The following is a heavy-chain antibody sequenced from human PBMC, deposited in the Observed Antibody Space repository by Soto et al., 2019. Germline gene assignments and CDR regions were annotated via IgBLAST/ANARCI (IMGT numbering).Heavy chain of an antibody. CDR1: GFTVSSFS. D-gene: IGHD2-2*01. Sequence: PGGSLRLSCAASGFTVSSFSMNWVRQAPGQGLEWVSSISNTGSYIYYADSVKGRFTISRDIAKNSLYLQMNSLRAEDTAVYYCARGYCSGSSCYFLSRNNWFDPWGQGTLVTVSS. V-gene: IGHV3-21*01. CDR2: ISNTGSYI. J-gene: IGHJ5*02. CDR3: ARGYCSGSSCYFLSRNNWFDP.